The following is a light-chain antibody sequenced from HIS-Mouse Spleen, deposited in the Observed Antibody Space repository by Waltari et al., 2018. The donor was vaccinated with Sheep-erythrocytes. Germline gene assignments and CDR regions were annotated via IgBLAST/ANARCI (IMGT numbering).Light chain of an antibody. CDR2: DVS. V-gene: IGLV2-11*01. CDR1: SSDVGGYNY. J-gene: IGLJ1*01. CDR3: CSYAGSYNHV. Sequence: QSALTQPRSVSGSPGQSVTISCTGTSSDVGGYNYVSWYQQHPGKAPKRMIYDVSKRPSGVPDRLSGSKSGTTASLTISGLQAEDEADYYCCSYAGSYNHVFATGTKVTVL.